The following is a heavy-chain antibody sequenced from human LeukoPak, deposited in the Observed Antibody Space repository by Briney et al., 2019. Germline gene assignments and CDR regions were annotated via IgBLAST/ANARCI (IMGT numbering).Heavy chain of an antibody. V-gene: IGHV4-4*07. D-gene: IGHD3-22*01. Sequence: SETLSLTCTVSGGSISSYYWSWIRQPAGKGLEWIGRIYTSGSTNYNPSLKSRVTMSVDTSKNQFSLKLSSVTAADTAVCYCAREMMYDSSGYYSMYYFDYWGQGTLVTVSS. CDR1: GGSISSYY. J-gene: IGHJ4*02. CDR3: AREMMYDSSGYYSMYYFDY. CDR2: IYTSGST.